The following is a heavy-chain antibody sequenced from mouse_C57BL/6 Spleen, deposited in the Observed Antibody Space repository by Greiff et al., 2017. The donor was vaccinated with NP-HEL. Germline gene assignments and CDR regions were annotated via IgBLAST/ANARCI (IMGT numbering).Heavy chain of an antibody. CDR1: GYTFTDYN. Sequence: EVKLQESGPELVKPGASVKMSCKASGYTFTDYNMHWVKQSHGKSLEWIGYINPNNGGTSYNQKFKGKATLTVNKSSSTAYMELRSLTSEDSAVYYCARDYGGSYGYFDVWGTGTTVTVSS. V-gene: IGHV1-22*01. D-gene: IGHD1-1*01. CDR3: ARDYGGSYGYFDV. J-gene: IGHJ1*03. CDR2: INPNNGGT.